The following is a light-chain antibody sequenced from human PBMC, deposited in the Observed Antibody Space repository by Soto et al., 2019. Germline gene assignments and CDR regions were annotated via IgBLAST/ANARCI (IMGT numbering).Light chain of an antibody. CDR1: QDISNY. Sequence: DIQMTQSPSSLSASVGDRVTITCQASQDISNYLNWYQQKPGKAPKLLIYDATSVQSGVPSRFSGSGSGTDFTLTINSLQPEDFATYYCQQSYIPPITFGQGTRLEIK. V-gene: IGKV1-39*01. J-gene: IGKJ5*01. CDR2: DAT. CDR3: QQSYIPPIT.